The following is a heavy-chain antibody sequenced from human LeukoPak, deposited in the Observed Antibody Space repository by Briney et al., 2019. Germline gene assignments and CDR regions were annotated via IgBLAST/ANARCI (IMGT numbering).Heavy chain of an antibody. Sequence: SETLSLTCTVSGGSISSSSYYWGWIRQPPGKGLEWIGSIYYSGSTYYNPSLKSRVTISVDTSKNQFSLKLSSVTAADTAVYDCASLSTDYYDSSGNDYWGQGTLVTVSS. J-gene: IGHJ4*02. CDR3: ASLSTDYYDSSGNDY. V-gene: IGHV4-39*01. D-gene: IGHD3-22*01. CDR1: GGSISSSSYY. CDR2: IYYSGST.